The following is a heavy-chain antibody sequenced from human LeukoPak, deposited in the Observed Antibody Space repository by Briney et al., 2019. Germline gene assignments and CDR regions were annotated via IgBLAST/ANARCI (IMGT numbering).Heavy chain of an antibody. CDR1: GFTFSSYE. Sequence: PGGSLRPSCAASGFTFSSYEMNWVRQAPGKGLEWVSYISSSGSTIYYADSVKGRFTISRDNAKNSLYLQMNSLRAEDTAVYYCARSAVTLDYWGQGTLVTVSS. V-gene: IGHV3-48*03. D-gene: IGHD4-17*01. CDR3: ARSAVTLDY. CDR2: ISSSGSTI. J-gene: IGHJ4*02.